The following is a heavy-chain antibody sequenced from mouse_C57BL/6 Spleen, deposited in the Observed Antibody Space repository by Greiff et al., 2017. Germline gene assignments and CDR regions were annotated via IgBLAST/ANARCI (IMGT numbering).Heavy chain of an antibody. D-gene: IGHD2-5*01. CDR1: GFTFSSYA. J-gene: IGHJ2*01. V-gene: IGHV5-4*01. CDR3: ARGGYSNYSYYFDY. CDR2: ISDGGSYT. Sequence: EVQLVESGGGLVKPGGSLKLSCAASGFTFSSYAMSWVRQTPEKRLEWVATISDGGSYTYYPDNVKGRFTISRDNAKNNLYLQMSHLKSEDTAMYYCARGGYSNYSYYFDYWGQGTTLTVSS.